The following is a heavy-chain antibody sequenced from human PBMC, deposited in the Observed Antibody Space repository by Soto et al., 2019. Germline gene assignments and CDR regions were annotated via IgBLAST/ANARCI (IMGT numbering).Heavy chain of an antibody. J-gene: IGHJ6*02. CDR1: GFTFSSYA. CDR3: ASPPEDFWSGKYYYYGMDV. Sequence: EVQLLESGGGLVQPGGSLRLSCAASGFTFSSYAMSWVRQAPGKGLEWVSAISGSGGSTYYADSVKGRFTISRDNSKNTLYLQMNSLRAEDTAVYYCASPPEDFWSGKYYYYGMDVWGQGTTVTVSS. D-gene: IGHD3-3*01. V-gene: IGHV3-23*01. CDR2: ISGSGGST.